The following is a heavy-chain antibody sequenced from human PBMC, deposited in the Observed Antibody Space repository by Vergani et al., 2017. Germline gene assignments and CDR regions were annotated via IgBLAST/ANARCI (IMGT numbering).Heavy chain of an antibody. D-gene: IGHD4-17*01. J-gene: IGHJ4*02. CDR3: AKDFYGDLLGWVDWYFDY. V-gene: IGHV3-23*01. CDR1: GFIFSSYA. Sequence: EVQLLESGGGLVQPGGSLRLSCAASGFIFSSYAMSWVRQAPGKGLEWVSAISGSGGSTYYADSVKGRFTISRDNSKNTLCLQMNSLRAEDTAIYYCAKDFYGDLLGWVDWYFDYWGQGTLVTVSS. CDR2: ISGSGGST.